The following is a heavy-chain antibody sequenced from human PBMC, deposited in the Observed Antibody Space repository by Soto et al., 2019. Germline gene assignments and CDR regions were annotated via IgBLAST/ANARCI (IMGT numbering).Heavy chain of an antibody. J-gene: IGHJ1*01. Sequence: ASVQVSCKASGYNFTDYYIHWVRQAPGQGPEWMGWISPRNGGRNYAQKFQGWVTMTRETSVSTAYMEISRLTSDDTAVYYCATDNPWCYYESSGDMRAEYFQHWGQGTRVTV. V-gene: IGHV1-2*04. CDR3: ATDNPWCYYESSGDMRAEYFQH. CDR2: ISPRNGGR. CDR1: GYNFTDYY. D-gene: IGHD3-22*01.